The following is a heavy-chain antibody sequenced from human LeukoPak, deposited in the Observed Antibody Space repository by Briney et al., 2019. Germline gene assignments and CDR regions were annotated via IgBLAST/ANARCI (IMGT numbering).Heavy chain of an antibody. D-gene: IGHD3-16*01. CDR3: AKGYYDYVWGSYYFDY. CDR1: GFTFSDYY. V-gene: IGHV3-23*01. Sequence: GGSLRLSCAASGFTFSDYYMSWIRQAPGKGLEWVSAISGSGGSTYYADSVKGRFTISRDNSRDTLYLQMNSLRAEDTAVYYCAKGYYDYVWGSYYFDYWGQGTLGTVSS. CDR2: ISGSGGST. J-gene: IGHJ4*02.